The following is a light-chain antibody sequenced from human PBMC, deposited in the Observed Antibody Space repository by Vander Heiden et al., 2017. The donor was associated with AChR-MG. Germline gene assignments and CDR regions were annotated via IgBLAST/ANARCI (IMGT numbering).Light chain of an antibody. Sequence: QSALTPPAPVSGSPGQSIPIPCTGTSSDVGGYNYVSWYQQHPGKAPKLMIYDVSNRPSGVSNRFSGSKSGNTASLTISGLQAEDEADYYCSSYTSSSVVFGGGTKLTVL. V-gene: IGLV2-14*01. CDR2: DVS. J-gene: IGLJ2*01. CDR1: SSDVGGYNY. CDR3: SSYTSSSVV.